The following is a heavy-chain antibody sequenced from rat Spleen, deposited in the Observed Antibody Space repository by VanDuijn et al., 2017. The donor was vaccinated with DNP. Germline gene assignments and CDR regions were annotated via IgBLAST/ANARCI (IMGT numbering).Heavy chain of an antibody. CDR3: ATSSYFGYDYGFAY. CDR1: GFTFSDYN. D-gene: IGHD1-7*01. V-gene: IGHV5-7*01. J-gene: IGHJ3*01. CDR2: IRSDGIRT. Sequence: EVQLVESGGDLVQPGRSLKLSCAASGFTFSDYNMAWVRQAPKKGLEWVATIRSDGIRTYYRDSVKGRFTISRDNAKSSLFLQMDSLRSEDTATYYCATSSYFGYDYGFAYWGQGTLVTVSS.